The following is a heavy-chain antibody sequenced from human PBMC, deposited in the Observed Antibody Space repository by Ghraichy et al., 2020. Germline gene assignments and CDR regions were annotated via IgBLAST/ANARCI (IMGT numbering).Heavy chain of an antibody. CDR1: GSSHVRTPDT. D-gene: IGHD6-6*01. Sequence: SETLSLTSFKIGSSHVRTPDTLLELVYRPRKEQKWIGSIYYSGSTYYNPSLKSRVTISVDTSKNQFSLKLSSVTAADAAVYYCARLKQIIPDYWGQGTLVTVSS. CDR3: ARLKQIIPDY. CDR2: IYYSGST. J-gene: IGHJ4*02. V-gene: IGHV4-39*01.